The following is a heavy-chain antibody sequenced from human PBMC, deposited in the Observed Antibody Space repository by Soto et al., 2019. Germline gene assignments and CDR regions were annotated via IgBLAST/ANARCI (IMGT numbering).Heavy chain of an antibody. D-gene: IGHD2-15*01. V-gene: IGHV1-69*04. CDR1: GGTFSSYT. Sequence: SVKVSCKASGGTFSSYTISWVRQAPGQGLEWMGRIIPILGIANYAQKFQGRVTITADKSTSTAYMELSSLRSEDTAVYYCAREGTNCSGGSCYNYYYMDVWGKGTTVTVSS. CDR2: IIPILGIA. J-gene: IGHJ6*03. CDR3: AREGTNCSGGSCYNYYYMDV.